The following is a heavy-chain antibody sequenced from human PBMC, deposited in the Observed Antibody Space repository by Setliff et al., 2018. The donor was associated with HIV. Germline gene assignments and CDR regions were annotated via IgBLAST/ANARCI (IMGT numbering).Heavy chain of an antibody. Sequence: LRLSCAVSGFTFSTYGMHWVRQAPGKGLEWVTFIEHDGSKKFYADSVKGRFTISRDNSKNTLYLQMNSLRAEDTAVYYCAKDHATSSWFTALLDYWGQGALVTVSS. CDR3: AKDHATSSWFTALLDY. CDR2: IEHDGSKK. D-gene: IGHD6-13*01. CDR1: GFTFSTYG. J-gene: IGHJ4*02. V-gene: IGHV3-30*02.